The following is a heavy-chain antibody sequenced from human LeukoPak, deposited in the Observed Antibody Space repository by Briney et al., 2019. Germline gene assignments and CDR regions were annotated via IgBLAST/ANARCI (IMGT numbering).Heavy chain of an antibody. CDR2: IRSKAYGGTT. V-gene: IGHV3-49*03. CDR1: GFTFSSYW. Sequence: GGSLRLSCAASGFTFSSYWMSWFRQAPGKGLEWVGFIRSKAYGGTTEYAASVKGRFTISRDDSKSIAYLQMNSLKTEDTAVYYCCSEFDYWGQGTLVTVSS. CDR3: CSEFDY. J-gene: IGHJ4*02.